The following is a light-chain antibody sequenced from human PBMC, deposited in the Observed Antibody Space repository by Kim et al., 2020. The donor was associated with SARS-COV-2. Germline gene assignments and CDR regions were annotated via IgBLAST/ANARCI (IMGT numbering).Light chain of an antibody. Sequence: PTAPTSCSGRTSNVGKTYVYWYQQLPGTAPRLLIYANNQRPSGVPDRFSGSKSGTSASLAISGLRSEDEAHYYCAAWDDTLSARVFGGGTQLTVL. CDR1: TSNVGKTY. CDR2: ANN. CDR3: AAWDDTLSARV. V-gene: IGLV1-47*02. J-gene: IGLJ3*02.